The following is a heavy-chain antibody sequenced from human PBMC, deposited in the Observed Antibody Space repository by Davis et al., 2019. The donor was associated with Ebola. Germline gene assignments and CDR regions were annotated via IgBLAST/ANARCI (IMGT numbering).Heavy chain of an antibody. CDR3: ARDYGSGTQTTNWFDP. CDR2: ISSSGSTI. J-gene: IGHJ5*02. CDR1: GFTFSDYY. D-gene: IGHD3-10*01. V-gene: IGHV3-11*01. Sequence: PGGSLRLSCAASGFTFSDYYMSWIRQAPGKGLEWVSYISSSGSTIYYADSVKGRFTISRDNAKNSLYLQMNSLRAEDTAVYYCARDYGSGTQTTNWFDPWGQGTLVTVSS.